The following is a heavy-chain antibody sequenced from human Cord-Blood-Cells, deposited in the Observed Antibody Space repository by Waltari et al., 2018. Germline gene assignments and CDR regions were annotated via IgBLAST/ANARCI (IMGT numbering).Heavy chain of an antibody. D-gene: IGHD3-22*01. J-gene: IGHJ4*02. CDR3: ARDLYYYDSSGYYF. CDR1: GFRFSRYW. Sequence: EVQLVESGGGLVQPGGPLSPSRAASGFRFSRYWCPWVVPAPGKGLVWVSRINSDGSSTSYADSVKGRFTISRDNAKNTLYLQMNSLRAEDTAVYYWARDLYYYDSSGYYFGGQGTLVTVSS. V-gene: IGHV3-74*01. CDR2: INSDGSST.